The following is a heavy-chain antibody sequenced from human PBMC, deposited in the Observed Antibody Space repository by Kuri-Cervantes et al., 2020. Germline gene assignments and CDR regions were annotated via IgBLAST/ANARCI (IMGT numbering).Heavy chain of an antibody. CDR1: GGSISSSNW. J-gene: IGHJ6*03. D-gene: IGHD6-13*01. CDR2: IYHSGST. Sequence: SCAVSGGSISSSNWWSWVRQPPGKGLEWIGEIYHSGSTNYNPSLKSRVTISVDKSKNQFSLKLSSVTAADTAVYYCAAIAAAGIYYYYYYMDVWGKGTTVTVSS. CDR3: AAIAAAGIYYYYYYMDV. V-gene: IGHV4-4*02.